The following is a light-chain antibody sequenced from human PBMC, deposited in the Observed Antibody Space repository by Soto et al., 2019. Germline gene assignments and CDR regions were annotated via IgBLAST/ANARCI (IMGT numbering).Light chain of an antibody. CDR1: QSVNRW. CDR3: QEYSSGWR. V-gene: IGKV1-5*01. J-gene: IGKJ1*01. Sequence: MSQSPASLSASVGDRVTITCRASQSVNRWLAWYQKKPGKAPKLLIYDASNLQSGVPSRFSGSGSGTEFTLSISSLQPDDFATYYCQEYSSGWRFGQGPRWIS. CDR2: DAS.